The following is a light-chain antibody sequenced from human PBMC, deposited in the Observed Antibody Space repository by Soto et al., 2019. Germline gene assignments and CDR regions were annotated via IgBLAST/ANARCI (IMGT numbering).Light chain of an antibody. J-gene: IGKJ4*01. CDR1: QSVSSY. Sequence: EILLTQSPATLSLSPGERATLSCRASQSVSSYLAWYQQKPGQAPRLLIYDTSNRATGVPARLSGSGYGTDLTITISSLQTEDFEVYYCQQRSNSTLTFGGGTKVDIK. CDR3: QQRSNSTLT. V-gene: IGKV3-11*01. CDR2: DTS.